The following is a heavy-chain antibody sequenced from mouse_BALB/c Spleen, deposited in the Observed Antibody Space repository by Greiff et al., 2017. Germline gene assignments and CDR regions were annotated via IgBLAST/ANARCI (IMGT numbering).Heavy chain of an antibody. V-gene: IGHV1S137*01. J-gene: IGHJ4*01. CDR3: AREGHTAQTYTMDY. D-gene: IGHD1-2*01. CDR2: ISTYYGDA. Sequence: QVQLQQSGAELVRPGVSVKISCKGSGYTFTDYAMHWVKQSHAKSLEWIGVISTYYGDASYNQKFKGKATMTVDKSSSTAYMELARLTSEDSAIYYCAREGHTAQTYTMDYWGQGTSVTVSS. CDR1: GYTFTDYA.